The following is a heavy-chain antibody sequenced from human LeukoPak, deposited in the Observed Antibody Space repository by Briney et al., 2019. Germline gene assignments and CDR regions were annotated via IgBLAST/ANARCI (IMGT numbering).Heavy chain of an antibody. D-gene: IGHD3-22*01. J-gene: IGHJ6*03. V-gene: IGHV1-2*02. CDR3: ARSMRTMKEGDYLDV. CDR2: IKPNNGGT. CDR1: GYTFTGYY. Sequence: GASVKVSCKASGYTFTGYYMHWVRQAPGQGLEWMGWIKPNNGGTNYAQKFQGRVTMTRDTSISTAYMEVRRLRSDDTAVYYCARSMRTMKEGDYLDVWGKGTTVTVSS.